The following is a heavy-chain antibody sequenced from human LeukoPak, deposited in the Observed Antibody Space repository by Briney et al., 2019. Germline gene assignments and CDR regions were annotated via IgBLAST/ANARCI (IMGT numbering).Heavy chain of an antibody. J-gene: IGHJ5*01. D-gene: IGHD6-19*01. CDR3: ARELSSVWYSNWFVC. V-gene: IGHV4-59*01. Sequence: SETLSFTCTVSGASISTYYWSWIRQPAGKGLGWCAKIYYRGSTNYNPALKSRVTISVDTYKNQFSLQLSYETAADTAVYYCARELSSVWYSNWFVCLGQGGMVTVSS. CDR1: GASISTYY. CDR2: IYYRGST.